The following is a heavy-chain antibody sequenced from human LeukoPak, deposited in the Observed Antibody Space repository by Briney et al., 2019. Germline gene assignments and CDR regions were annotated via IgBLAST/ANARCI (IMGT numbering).Heavy chain of an antibody. Sequence: GESLKTSCKGSGYSFTSYWIGWVRQMPGKGLEWMGIIYPGDSDTRYSPSFQGQVTISADKSISTAYLQWSSLKASDTAMYYCARHEPFSYYYGSGSPTPGFDPWGQGTLVTVSS. CDR3: ARHEPFSYYYGSGSPTPGFDP. CDR2: IYPGDSDT. D-gene: IGHD3-10*01. CDR1: GYSFTSYW. V-gene: IGHV5-51*01. J-gene: IGHJ5*02.